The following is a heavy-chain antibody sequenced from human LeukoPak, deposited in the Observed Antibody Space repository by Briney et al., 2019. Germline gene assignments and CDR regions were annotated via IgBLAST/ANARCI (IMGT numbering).Heavy chain of an antibody. CDR3: AKEPYYDFWSGYYTEDY. D-gene: IGHD3-3*01. V-gene: IGHV3-23*03. J-gene: IGHJ4*02. Sequence: GGSLRLSCAASGFTFSSHGMTWVRQAPGKGLEWVSLIYSGGSTYYADSVKGRFTISRDNSKNTLYLQMNSLRAEDTAVYYCAKEPYYDFWSGYYTEDYWGQGTLVTVSS. CDR1: GFTFSSHG. CDR2: IYSGGST.